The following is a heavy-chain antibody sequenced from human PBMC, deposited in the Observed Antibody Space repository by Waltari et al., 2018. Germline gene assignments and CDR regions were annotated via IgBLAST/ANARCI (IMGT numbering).Heavy chain of an antibody. CDR1: GGTFSRYD. D-gene: IGHD3-22*01. CDR3: ARGFSYDTTGYYYYY. V-gene: IGHV1-69*01. Sequence: QVQLVQSGPEVKKPGSSVKVSCKASGGTFSRYDISWVRQAPGQGLEWMGGITPMFGTSNHAQKCQGRVTITADESTSTVHMELRSLRSEDTAIYYCARGFSYDTTGYYYYYWGQGTLVTVSS. J-gene: IGHJ4*02. CDR2: ITPMFGTS.